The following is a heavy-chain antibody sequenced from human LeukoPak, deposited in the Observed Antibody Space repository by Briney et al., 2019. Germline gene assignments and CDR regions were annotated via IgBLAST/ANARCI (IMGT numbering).Heavy chain of an antibody. CDR2: IYTSGST. Sequence: SETLSLTCTVSGGSISSYYWSWIRQPAGKGLEWIGRIYTSGSTNYNPSLKGRVTMSVDTSKNQFSLKLSSVTAADTAVYYCASLTYYYGMDVWGQGTTVTVSS. CDR1: GGSISSYY. J-gene: IGHJ6*02. V-gene: IGHV4-4*07. CDR3: ASLTYYYGMDV.